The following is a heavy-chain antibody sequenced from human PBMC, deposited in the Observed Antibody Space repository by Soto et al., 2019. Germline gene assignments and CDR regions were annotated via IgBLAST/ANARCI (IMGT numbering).Heavy chain of an antibody. CDR2: IIPIFGTT. Sequence: QVQLVQSGAEVKEPGSSVEVSCKASADSFSSYGISWVRQAPGQGLEWMGGIIPIFGTTNYAEKFQGRVTITADESTNTAYMELSSLRSEDTALYYCARVFPDGWVEPGVVRGYLDTWGRGTLVTVSS. D-gene: IGHD3-3*01. CDR1: ADSFSSYG. J-gene: IGHJ4*02. V-gene: IGHV1-69*01. CDR3: ARVFPDGWVEPGVVRGYLDT.